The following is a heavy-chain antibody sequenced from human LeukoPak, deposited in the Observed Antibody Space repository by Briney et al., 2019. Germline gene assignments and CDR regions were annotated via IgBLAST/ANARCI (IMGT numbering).Heavy chain of an antibody. CDR3: AELGITMIGGV. CDR1: GFSFSSYG. V-gene: IGHV3-30*02. Sequence: GGSLRLSCAGSGFSFSSYGMHWVRQAPGKGLEWMAFIRSDGSNKYYADSVKGRFTISRDNAKNSLYLQMNSLGAEDTAVYYCAELGITMIGGVWGKGTTVTISS. CDR2: IRSDGSNK. D-gene: IGHD3-10*02. J-gene: IGHJ6*04.